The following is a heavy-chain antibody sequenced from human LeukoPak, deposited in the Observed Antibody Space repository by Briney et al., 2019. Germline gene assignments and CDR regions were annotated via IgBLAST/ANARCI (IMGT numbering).Heavy chain of an antibody. V-gene: IGHV3-43*02. D-gene: IGHD3-16*01. Sequence: GGSLRLSCAASGFTFDFPAMHWLRQAPGKGLEWVSLITKDDGSTYYADSVKGRFTISRDNSKNSLYLQMNSLRTEDTAFYYCAKDSRGAAFWGEFEYWGQGTLVIVSS. CDR3: AKDSRGAAFWGEFEY. CDR2: ITKDDGST. J-gene: IGHJ4*02. CDR1: GFTFDFPA.